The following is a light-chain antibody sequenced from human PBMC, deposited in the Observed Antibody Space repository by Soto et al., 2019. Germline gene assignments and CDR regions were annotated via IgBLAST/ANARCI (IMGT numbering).Light chain of an antibody. V-gene: IGLV2-8*01. CDR1: SSDVGSYNY. Sequence: QSVLTQPPSASGSPGRSVTISCTGASSDVGSYNYVSWYQQHPGKAPKLMIYDVSKRPSGVPDRFSGSKSGNTASLTVSGLQAEDEADYYCSSYAGSNNYVVFGGGTKLTVL. J-gene: IGLJ2*01. CDR3: SSYAGSNNYVV. CDR2: DVS.